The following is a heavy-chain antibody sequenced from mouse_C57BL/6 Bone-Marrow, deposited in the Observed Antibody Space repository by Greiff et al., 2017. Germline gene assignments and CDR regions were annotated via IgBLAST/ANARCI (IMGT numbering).Heavy chain of an antibody. Sequence: VEPGASVKISCKASGYAFSSSWMNWVKQRPGKGLEWIGRIYPGDGDTNYNGKFKGKATLTADKSSSTAYMQLSSLTSEDSAVYFCARSLGYYGYWGQGTTLTVSS. CDR1: GYAFSSSW. D-gene: IGHD1-1*01. V-gene: IGHV1-82*01. CDR3: ARSLGYYGY. CDR2: IYPGDGDT. J-gene: IGHJ2*01.